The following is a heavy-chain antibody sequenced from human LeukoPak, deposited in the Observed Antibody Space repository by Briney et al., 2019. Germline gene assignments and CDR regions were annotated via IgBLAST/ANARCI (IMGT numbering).Heavy chain of an antibody. J-gene: IGHJ5*02. D-gene: IGHD3-3*01. CDR1: GGSFSGYY. CDR2: INHSGST. CDR3: AIGPSYLYYDFWSGYPTFDR. Sequence: SETLSLTCAVYGGSFSGYYWSWIRQPPGKGLEWIGEINHSGSTNYNPSLKSRVTISVDTSKNQFSLKLSSVTAADTAVYYCAIGPSYLYYDFWSGYPTFDRWGQGTLVTVSS. V-gene: IGHV4-34*01.